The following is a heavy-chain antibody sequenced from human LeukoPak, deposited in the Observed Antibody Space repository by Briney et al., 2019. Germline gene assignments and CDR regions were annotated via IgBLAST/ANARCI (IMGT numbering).Heavy chain of an antibody. V-gene: IGHV3-21*01. CDR2: ISTSRRYI. D-gene: IGHD2-2*01. J-gene: IGHJ5*02. CDR3: ARADCSSSTCYLRRSWFDP. Sequence: WGSLRLSCAASGFTLSNDMDWVRQPPGKGLGWVSSISTSRRYIYYKDSVRSRFTISRDDAKNSLYLEMNSLRAEDTAVYYCARADCSSSTCYLRRSWFDPWGQGTLVTVSS. CDR1: GFTLSND.